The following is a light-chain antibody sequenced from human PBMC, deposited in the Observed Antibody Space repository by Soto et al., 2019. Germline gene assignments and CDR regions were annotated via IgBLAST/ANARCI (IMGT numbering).Light chain of an antibody. J-gene: IGLJ1*01. V-gene: IGLV2-14*01. CDR2: DVS. CDR1: SSDVGGYNY. Sequence: QSVLTQPASVSGSPGQSITISCTGTSSDVGGYNYVSWYQQHPGKAPKLMIYDVSNRPSGVSNRFSGSKSGNTASLAISGLQADDEADYYCSSYTSSYTYVFGTGTNLTVL. CDR3: SSYTSSYTYV.